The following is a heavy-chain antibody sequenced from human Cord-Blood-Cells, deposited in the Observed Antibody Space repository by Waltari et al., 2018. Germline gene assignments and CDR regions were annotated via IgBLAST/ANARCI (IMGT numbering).Heavy chain of an antibody. CDR3: ARDLGQPEYYFDY. D-gene: IGHD2-2*01. Sequence: QVQLVETGGGVVQPGRSLRLSRAASGLTFSSYAIHWCRQAPGKGLEWVAVISYEGSNKYYADSVKGRFTISRDNSKNTLYLQMNSLRAEDTAVYYCARDLGQPEYYFDYWGQGTLVTVSS. CDR1: GLTFSSYA. J-gene: IGHJ4*02. V-gene: IGHV3-30-3*01. CDR2: ISYEGSNK.